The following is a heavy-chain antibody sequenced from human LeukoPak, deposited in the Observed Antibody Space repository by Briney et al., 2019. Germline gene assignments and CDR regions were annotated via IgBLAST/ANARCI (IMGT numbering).Heavy chain of an antibody. D-gene: IGHD3-22*01. CDR1: GYTFTSYA. CDR2: INADNGNT. J-gene: IGHJ4*02. Sequence: ASVKVSCKASGYTFTSYAMHWVRQAPGQRLEWMGWINADNGNTKYSQKFQGRVTITRDTSASTAYMELSSLRSEDTAVYYCARRQSSYYDSSGYYVVGALDYWGQGTLVTVSS. V-gene: IGHV1-3*01. CDR3: ARRQSSYYDSSGYYVVGALDY.